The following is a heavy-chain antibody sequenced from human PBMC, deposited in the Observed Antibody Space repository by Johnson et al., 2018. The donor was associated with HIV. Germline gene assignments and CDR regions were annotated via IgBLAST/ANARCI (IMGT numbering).Heavy chain of an antibody. D-gene: IGHD6-6*01. V-gene: IGHV3-66*01. CDR1: GFTVSSNY. J-gene: IGHJ3*02. Sequence: VQLVESGGGLVQPGGSLRLSCAASGFTVSSNYMSWVRQAPGKGLEWVSVIYSGGSTYYADSVKGRFTISRDNSKNTLYLQMNSLRAEDTAVYYCARDGYRSSSFGAFDIWCQGTMVTVSS. CDR2: IYSGGST. CDR3: ARDGYRSSSFGAFDI.